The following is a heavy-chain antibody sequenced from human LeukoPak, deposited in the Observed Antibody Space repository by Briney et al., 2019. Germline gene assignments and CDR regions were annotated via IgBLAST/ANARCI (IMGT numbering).Heavy chain of an antibody. D-gene: IGHD3-10*01. V-gene: IGHV4-39*07. CDR3: ARDLSTTYYYGSGSARNWFDP. Sequence: SETLSLTCTVSGDSISNSSYFWGWIRQSPGRALEWIGSLSYSGYSYSNPSLKSHVTMSVDMSKNQFSLMLSSVTAADTAVYYCARDLSTTYYYGSGSARNWFDPWGQGTLVTVSS. CDR1: GDSISNSSYF. J-gene: IGHJ5*02. CDR2: LSYSGYS.